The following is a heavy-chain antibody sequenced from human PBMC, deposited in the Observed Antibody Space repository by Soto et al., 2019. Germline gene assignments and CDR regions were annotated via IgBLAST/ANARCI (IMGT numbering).Heavy chain of an antibody. J-gene: IGHJ4*02. CDR1: GFTFSSYA. CDR3: AKVRQWLVSTGYDY. CDR2: ISGSGGST. V-gene: IGHV3-23*01. D-gene: IGHD6-19*01. Sequence: GGSLRLSCAASGFTFSSYAMSWVRQAPGKGLEWVSAISGSGGSTYYADSVKGRFTISRDNSKNTLYLQMNSLRAEDTAVYYCAKVRQWLVSTGYDYWGQGTLVTVSS.